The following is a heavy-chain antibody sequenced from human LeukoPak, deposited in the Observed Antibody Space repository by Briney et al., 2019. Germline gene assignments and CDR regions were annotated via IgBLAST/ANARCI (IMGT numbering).Heavy chain of an antibody. CDR1: GFTFSDHF. CDR3: AACPYTSGACDY. CDR2: SKNKADSYAT. D-gene: IGHD6-25*01. J-gene: IGHJ4*02. V-gene: IGHV3-72*01. Sequence: GGSLRLSCAASGFTFSDHFMDWVRQAPGKGLEWVGRSKNKADSYATYSAASVKGRSTISRDDSKNSLSLQMNSLKTEDTAIYFCAACPYTSGACDYWGQGTLVTVSS.